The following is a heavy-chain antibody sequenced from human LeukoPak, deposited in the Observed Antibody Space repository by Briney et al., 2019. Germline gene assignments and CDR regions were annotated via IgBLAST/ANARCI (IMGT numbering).Heavy chain of an antibody. V-gene: IGHV3-20*04. CDR2: INWNGGST. D-gene: IGHD3-22*01. CDR1: GFTFDDYG. CDR3: ARSQRAAYYDSSGTNDY. J-gene: IGHJ4*02. Sequence: GGSLRLSCAASGFTFDDYGMSWVRQAPGKGLEWVSGINWNGGSTGYADSVKGRFTISRDNAKNSLYLQMNSLRDEDTALYYCARSQRAAYYDSSGTNDYWGQGTLVTVSS.